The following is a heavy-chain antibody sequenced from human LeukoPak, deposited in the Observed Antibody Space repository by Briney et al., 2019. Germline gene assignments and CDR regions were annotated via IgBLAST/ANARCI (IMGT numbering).Heavy chain of an antibody. V-gene: IGHV4-34*01. CDR2: INHSGST. CDR3: ARGRSRAAAAGTVEY. J-gene: IGHJ4*02. Sequence: PSETLSLTCAVYGGSFSGYYCSWIRQPPGKGLGWIGEINHSGSTNYNPSLKSRVTISVDTSKTQFSLKLSSVTAADTAVYYCARGRSRAAAAGTVEYWGQGTLVTVSS. CDR1: GGSFSGYY. D-gene: IGHD6-13*01.